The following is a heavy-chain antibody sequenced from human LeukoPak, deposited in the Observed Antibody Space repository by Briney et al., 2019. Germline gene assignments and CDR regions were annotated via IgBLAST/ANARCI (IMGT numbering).Heavy chain of an antibody. V-gene: IGHV4-59*01. J-gene: IGHJ3*02. CDR2: IYYSGST. CDR1: GGSISSYY. CDR3: ARGGLVVVTAGAFDI. Sequence: SETLSLTCTVSGGSISSYYWSWIRQPPGKRLEWIGYIYYSGSTNYNPSLKSRVTISVDTSKNQFSLKLSSVTAADTAVYYCARGGLVVVTAGAFDIWGQGTMVTVSS. D-gene: IGHD2-21*02.